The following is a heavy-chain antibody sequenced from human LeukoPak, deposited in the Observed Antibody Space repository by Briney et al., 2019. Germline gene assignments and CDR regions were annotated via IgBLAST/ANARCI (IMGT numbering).Heavy chain of an antibody. Sequence: GGSLRLSCAASGFTFSSYAMHWVRQAPGKGLEGVAVISYDGSNKYYADSVKGRFTISRDNSKNTLYLQMNSLRAEDTAVYYCARDRGIQLWTPIFDYWGQGTLVTVSS. CDR1: GFTFSSYA. CDR2: ISYDGSNK. CDR3: ARDRGIQLWTPIFDY. V-gene: IGHV3-30*04. D-gene: IGHD5-18*01. J-gene: IGHJ4*02.